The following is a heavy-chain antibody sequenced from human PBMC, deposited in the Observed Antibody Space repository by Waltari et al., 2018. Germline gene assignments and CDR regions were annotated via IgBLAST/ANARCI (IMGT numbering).Heavy chain of an antibody. Sequence: QVQLVQSGAELKKPGSSVKVSCKASGGHFSTYSLNWVRQAPGQGLEWLGGIIPVFNTPKSAQKFQDRVTITADESTNTAYMELSSLTSEDTAVYYCARGFSDGTGYYYHYFHFWGQGTLVTVSS. V-gene: IGHV1-69*01. J-gene: IGHJ4*02. D-gene: IGHD3-22*01. CDR1: GGHFSTYS. CDR2: IIPVFNTP. CDR3: ARGFSDGTGYYYHYFHF.